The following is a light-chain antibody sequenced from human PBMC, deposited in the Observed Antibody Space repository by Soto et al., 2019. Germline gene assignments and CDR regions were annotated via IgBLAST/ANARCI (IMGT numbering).Light chain of an antibody. V-gene: IGLV3-21*02. Sequence: SYELTQPPSVSVAPGQTARITCGGTNIGSKSVHWYQQKPGQAPVLVVYDDSDRPSGIPERFSGSNSGNTATLTISRVEAGDEADYYCQVWDSSSEHHVFGTWTKLTVL. CDR2: DDS. CDR1: NIGSKS. J-gene: IGLJ1*01. CDR3: QVWDSSSEHHV.